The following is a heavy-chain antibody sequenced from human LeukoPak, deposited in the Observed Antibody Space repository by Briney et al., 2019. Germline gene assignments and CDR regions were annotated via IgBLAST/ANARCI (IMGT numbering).Heavy chain of an antibody. J-gene: IGHJ3*02. CDR1: GGTFSSYA. CDR3: SRGPPDDAFDI. CDR2: IIPIFGTA. Sequence: ASVKVSCKASGGTFSSYAISWVRQAPGQGLEWMGGIIPIFGTANYAQKFQGRVTITADESTSTAYMELSSLRSEDTAVYYCSRGPPDDAFDIWGQGTMVTVSS. V-gene: IGHV1-69*13.